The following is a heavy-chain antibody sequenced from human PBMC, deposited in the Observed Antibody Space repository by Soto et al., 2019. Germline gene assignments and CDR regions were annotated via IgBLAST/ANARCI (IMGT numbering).Heavy chain of an antibody. D-gene: IGHD3-3*01. J-gene: IGHJ6*02. V-gene: IGHV4-31*03. CDR2: IYYSGST. Sequence: TSETLSLTCTVSGGSISSGGYYWSWIRQHPGKGLEWIGYIYYSGSTYYNPSLKSRVTISVDTSKNQFSLKLSSVTAADTAVYFCARARFTIFGSYYYYYGMDVWGQGTTVTVSS. CDR1: GGSISSGGYY. CDR3: ARARFTIFGSYYYYYGMDV.